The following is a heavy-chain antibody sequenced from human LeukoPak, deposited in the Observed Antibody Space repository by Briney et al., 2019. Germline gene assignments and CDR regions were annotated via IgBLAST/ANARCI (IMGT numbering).Heavy chain of an antibody. D-gene: IGHD2-2*01. CDR3: ARAGRITVVVPAAREVWFDP. CDR1: GYTFTSYG. V-gene: IGHV1-18*01. Sequence: ASVKVSCKASGYTFTSYGISWVRQAPGQGLEWMGWISAYNGNTNYAQKLQGRVTMTTDTSTSTAYMELRSLRSDDPAVYYCARAGRITVVVPAAREVWFDPWGQGTLVTVSS. J-gene: IGHJ5*02. CDR2: ISAYNGNT.